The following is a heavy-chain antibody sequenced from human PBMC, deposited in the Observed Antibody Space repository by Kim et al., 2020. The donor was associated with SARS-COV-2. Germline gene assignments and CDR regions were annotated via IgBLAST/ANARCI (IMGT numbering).Heavy chain of an antibody. D-gene: IGHD3-22*01. Sequence: SVKVSCKASGCTFSSYAISWVRQAPGQGLEWMGRIIPILGIANYAQKLQGRVTITADKSTSTAYMELSSLGSEDTAVYYCARDAPQYYDSSGYSHFDYWGQGTLVTVSS. J-gene: IGHJ4*02. V-gene: IGHV1-69*04. CDR3: ARDAPQYYDSSGYSHFDY. CDR2: IIPILGIA. CDR1: GCTFSSYA.